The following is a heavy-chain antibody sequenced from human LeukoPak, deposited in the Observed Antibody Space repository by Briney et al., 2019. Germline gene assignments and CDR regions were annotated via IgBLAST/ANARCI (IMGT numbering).Heavy chain of an antibody. CDR2: IYTSGST. D-gene: IGHD5-12*01. Sequence: SETLSFNCTVSGGSISSYYWSWIRQPAGKGLEWIGRIYTSGSTNYNPSLKSRVTISVDTSKNQFSLKLSSVTAADTAVYYCARDQEGEWLRLLPVYWGQGTLVTVSS. J-gene: IGHJ4*02. CDR3: ARDQEGEWLRLLPVY. CDR1: GGSISSYY. V-gene: IGHV4-4*07.